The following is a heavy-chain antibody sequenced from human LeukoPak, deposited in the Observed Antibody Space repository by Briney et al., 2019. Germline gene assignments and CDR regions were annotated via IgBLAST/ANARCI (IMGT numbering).Heavy chain of an antibody. J-gene: IGHJ4*02. CDR2: INQDENHR. CDR1: GFPFSKAW. CDR3: ARSGPQAPDCYHY. V-gene: IGHV3-7*03. D-gene: IGHD2-21*02. Sequence: GGSLRLSCVVFGSGFPFSKAWMSWVRQAPGKGLEWVASINQDENHRHYVPSARGRFTISRDNAKNSLLLQMNSLTAEDTAIYYCARSGPQAPDCYHYWGQGTQVTVSS.